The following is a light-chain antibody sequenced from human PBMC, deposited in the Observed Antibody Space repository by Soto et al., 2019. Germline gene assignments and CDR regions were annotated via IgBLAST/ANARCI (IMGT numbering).Light chain of an antibody. Sequence: QLTQSPSTLSASVGDRVTITCRASQSISSWLAWYQQKPGKAPKLLIYKASTLKSGVPSRFSGSGSGTEFTLTISSLQPDDFATYYCQHYNSYSEAFGQGTKVDIK. CDR1: QSISSW. CDR3: QHYNSYSEA. CDR2: KAS. V-gene: IGKV1-5*03. J-gene: IGKJ1*01.